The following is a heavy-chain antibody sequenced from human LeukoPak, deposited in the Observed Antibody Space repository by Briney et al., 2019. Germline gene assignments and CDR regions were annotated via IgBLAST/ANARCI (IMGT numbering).Heavy chain of an antibody. J-gene: IGHJ4*02. CDR2: IYSGGST. V-gene: IGHV3-53*01. Sequence: LTGGSLRLSCAASGFTVSSNYMSWVRQAPGKGLEWVSVIYSGGSTYYADSVKGRFTISRDNSKNTLYLQMNSLRAEDTAVYYCASPSGDYGDQLSLDYWAREPWSPSPQ. CDR3: ASPSGDYGDQLSLDY. CDR1: GFTVSSNY. D-gene: IGHD4-17*01.